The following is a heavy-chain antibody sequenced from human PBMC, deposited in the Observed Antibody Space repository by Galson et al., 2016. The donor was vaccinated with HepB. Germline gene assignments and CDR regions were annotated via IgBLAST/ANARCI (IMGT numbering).Heavy chain of an antibody. Sequence: SLRLSCAASGFTFSDYFMSWIRQAPGKGLEWLSYISSSSSTIDYADSVKGRFTVSRDNARNSVYLQMNGLRAEDTAVYYCGTDSGSYSGYFNNGVDVWGQGTTVIVSS. D-gene: IGHD3-10*01. CDR2: ISSSSSTI. V-gene: IGHV3-11*04. J-gene: IGHJ6*02. CDR1: GFTFSDYF. CDR3: GTDSGSYSGYFNNGVDV.